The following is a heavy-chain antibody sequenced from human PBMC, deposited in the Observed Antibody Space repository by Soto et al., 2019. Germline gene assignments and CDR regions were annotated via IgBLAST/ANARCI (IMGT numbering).Heavy chain of an antibody. V-gene: IGHV4-61*08. CDR1: GGSISSGGYY. CDR3: ARAPAVAVTNWFDP. Sequence: PSETLSLTCTVSGGSISSGGYYWSWIRQHPGKGLEWIGYIYYSGSTNYNPSLKSRVTISVDTSKNQFSLKLSSVTAADTAVYYCARAPAVAVTNWFDPWGQGTLVTVSS. J-gene: IGHJ5*02. CDR2: IYYSGST. D-gene: IGHD2-21*01.